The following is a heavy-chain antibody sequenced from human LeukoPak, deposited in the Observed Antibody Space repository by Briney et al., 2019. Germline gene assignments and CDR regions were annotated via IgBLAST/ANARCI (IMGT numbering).Heavy chain of an antibody. V-gene: IGHV3-21*01. CDR3: AKDGRDCGGDCYSGYFDY. J-gene: IGHJ4*02. CDR1: GFTFSSYS. D-gene: IGHD2-21*02. CDR2: ISSSSSYI. Sequence: GGSLRLSCAASGFTFSSYSMNWVRQAPGKGLEWVSSISSSSSYIYYADSVKGRFTISRDNSKNTLYLQMNSLRAEDTAVYYCAKDGRDCGGDCYSGYFDYWGQGTLVTVSS.